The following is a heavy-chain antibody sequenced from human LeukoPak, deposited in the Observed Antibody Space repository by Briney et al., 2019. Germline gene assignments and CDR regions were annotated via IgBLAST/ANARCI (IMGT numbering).Heavy chain of an antibody. Sequence: GGSLRLSCAASGFTFSSYAMHWVRQAPGKGLEWVAVISYDGSNKYYADSVKGRFTISRDISKNTLYLQMNSLRAEDTAVHYCARGSPLLWFGEYYGMDVWGKGTTVTVSS. D-gene: IGHD3-10*01. CDR1: GFTFSSYA. V-gene: IGHV3-30*04. CDR3: ARGSPLLWFGEYYGMDV. CDR2: ISYDGSNK. J-gene: IGHJ6*04.